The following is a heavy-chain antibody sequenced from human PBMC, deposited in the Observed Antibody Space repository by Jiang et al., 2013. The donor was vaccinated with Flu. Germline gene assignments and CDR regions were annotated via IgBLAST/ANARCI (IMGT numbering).Heavy chain of an antibody. CDR1: GFTFSRYS. V-gene: IGHV3-74*01. J-gene: IGHJ6*02. Sequence: GGSLRLSCEASGFTFSRYSMRWVRQAPGKGLVWVSHINGDGDETYYADSVKGRFTISRDNAKNTLSLQMNSLRAEDTAVYYCARGFSYGLDVWGQGATVTVSS. CDR3: ARGFSYGLDV. CDR2: INGDGDET.